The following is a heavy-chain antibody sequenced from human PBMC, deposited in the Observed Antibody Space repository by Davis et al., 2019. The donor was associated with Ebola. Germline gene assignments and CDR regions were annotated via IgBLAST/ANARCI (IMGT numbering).Heavy chain of an antibody. V-gene: IGHV1-58*01. Sequence: SVKVSCKASGLRFTDSAVQWVRQARGQRLEWLGWIVVGTSHVNIARGFQERLAFSRDVSTGTVQMELTGLRPEDTAVYFCAAVRRVDDDLFDFGGQGTLITVSA. J-gene: IGHJ4*02. D-gene: IGHD3-10*01. CDR1: GLRFTDSA. CDR3: AAVRRVDDDLFDF. CDR2: IVVGTSHV.